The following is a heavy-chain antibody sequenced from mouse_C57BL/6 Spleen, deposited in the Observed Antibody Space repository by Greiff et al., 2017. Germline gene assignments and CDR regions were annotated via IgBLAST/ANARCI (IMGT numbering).Heavy chain of an antibody. CDR1: GFTFSDYY. CDR3: ERDRGYSHWYFDV. Sequence: EVQLVESEGGLVQPGSSMKLSCTASGFTFSDYYMAWVRQVPEKGLEWVANINYDGSSTYYLDSLKSRFIISRDNAKNILYLQMSSLKSEDTATYYCERDRGYSHWYFDVWGTGTTVTVSS. CDR2: INYDGSST. D-gene: IGHD3-1*01. V-gene: IGHV5-16*01. J-gene: IGHJ1*03.